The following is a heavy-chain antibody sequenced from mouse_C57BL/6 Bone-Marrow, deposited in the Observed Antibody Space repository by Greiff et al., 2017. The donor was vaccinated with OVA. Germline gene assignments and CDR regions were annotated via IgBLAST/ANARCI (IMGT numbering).Heavy chain of an antibody. CDR3: ARYEKRLRRGFDY. Sequence: EVQLQQSGPELVKPGASVKISCKASGYTFTDYYMNWVKQSHGKSLEWIGDINPNNGGTSYNQKFKGKATLTVDKSSSTAYMELRSLTSEDSAVYYCARYEKRLRRGFDYWGQGTTLTVSS. D-gene: IGHD2-4*01. J-gene: IGHJ2*01. V-gene: IGHV1-26*01. CDR2: INPNNGGT. CDR1: GYTFTDYY.